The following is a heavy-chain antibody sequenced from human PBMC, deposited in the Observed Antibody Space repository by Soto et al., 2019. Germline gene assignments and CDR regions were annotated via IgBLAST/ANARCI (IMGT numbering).Heavy chain of an antibody. J-gene: IGHJ4*02. CDR1: GFTFSNAW. CDR3: TATYYDFWNGYFDY. V-gene: IGHV3-15*01. CDR2: IKSKTDGGTT. D-gene: IGHD3-3*01. Sequence: EVQLVESGGGLVKPGGSLRLSCAASGFTFSNAWMSWVRQAPGKGLEWVGRIKSKTDGGTTDYAAPVKGRFTISRDDSKNTLYLQMTSLKTEDTAVYYCTATYYDFWNGYFDYWGQGTLVTVSS.